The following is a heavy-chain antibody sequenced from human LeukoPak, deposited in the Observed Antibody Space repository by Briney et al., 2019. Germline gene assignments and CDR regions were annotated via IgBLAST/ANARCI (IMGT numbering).Heavy chain of an antibody. V-gene: IGHV4-39*07. CDR2: IYYSGST. Sequence: SETLFLTCTVSGGSISSSSYYWGWIRQPPGKGLEWIGSIYYSGSTYYNPSLKSRVTISVDTSKNQFSLKLSSVTAADTAVYYCAREGIELTDTTFDYWGQGTLVTVSS. CDR3: AREGIELTDTTFDY. CDR1: GGSISSSSYY. J-gene: IGHJ4*02. D-gene: IGHD1-14*01.